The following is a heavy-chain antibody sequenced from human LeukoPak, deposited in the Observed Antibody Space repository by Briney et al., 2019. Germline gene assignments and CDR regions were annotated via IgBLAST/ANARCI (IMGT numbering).Heavy chain of an antibody. V-gene: IGHV1-18*01. J-gene: IGHJ4*02. Sequence: ASVKVSCKASGYTFTSYGISWVRQAPGQGLEWMGWISAYNGNTNYAQKLQGRVTMTTDTSTSTAYMELRSLRSDDTAVYYCARDQSIRRFWELLGLDYWGQGTLVTVSS. CDR2: ISAYNGNT. CDR3: ARDQSIRRFWELLGLDY. CDR1: GYTFTSYG. D-gene: IGHD3-10*01.